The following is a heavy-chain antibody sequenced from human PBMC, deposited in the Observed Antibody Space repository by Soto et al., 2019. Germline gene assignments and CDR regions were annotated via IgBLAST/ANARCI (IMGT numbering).Heavy chain of an antibody. V-gene: IGHV3-23*01. CDR1: GFTFSSYV. Sequence: GGSLRLSCAASGFTFSSYVMSRVRQAPGKGLEWVSAISGSGGSTYYADSVKGRFTISRDNSKNTLYLQMNSLRAEDTAVYYCAKDQAYYYDSSGYYYFDYWGQGTLVTVSS. J-gene: IGHJ4*02. D-gene: IGHD3-22*01. CDR2: ISGSGGST. CDR3: AKDQAYYYDSSGYYYFDY.